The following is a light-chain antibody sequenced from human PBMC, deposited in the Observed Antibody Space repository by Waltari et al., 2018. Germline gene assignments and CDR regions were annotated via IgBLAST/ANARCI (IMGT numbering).Light chain of an antibody. J-gene: IGKJ1*01. Sequence: EIVLTQSPGSLSLSPGEGATLSCRASQSVSGSLAWYHQKLGQAPSLPSYDASTRATGIPYRFSGSGSGTDFSLTISRLEPEDFAVYYCQKYVSLPATFGQRTTVEIK. V-gene: IGKV3-20*01. CDR3: QKYVSLPAT. CDR2: DAS. CDR1: QSVSGS.